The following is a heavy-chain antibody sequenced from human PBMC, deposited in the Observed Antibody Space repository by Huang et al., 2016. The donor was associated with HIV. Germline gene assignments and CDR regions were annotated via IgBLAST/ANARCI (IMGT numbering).Heavy chain of an antibody. Sequence: QLQLQESGPGLVKPSETLSLTCTVSGGSISSSSYYWGWIRQSPGKGLDWIGSIYYIGNGYYNPSLKSRVTMSVDRSSNQFSLKMHSVTAADTAVYYCASRTTVTTTSNYHYFYMDVWGKGTTVIVSS. CDR3: ASRTTVTTTSNYHYFYMDV. CDR2: IYYIGNG. D-gene: IGHD4-17*01. CDR1: GGSISSSSYY. J-gene: IGHJ6*03. V-gene: IGHV4-39*01.